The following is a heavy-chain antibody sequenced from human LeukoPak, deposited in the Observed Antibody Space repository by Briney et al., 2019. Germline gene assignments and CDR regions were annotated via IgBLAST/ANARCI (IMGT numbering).Heavy chain of an antibody. CDR3: AKRTKSGWSTDAFDI. J-gene: IGHJ3*02. CDR2: ITGSGGST. V-gene: IGHV3-23*01. Sequence: GGSLRLSCAASGITFSSYAMSWVRQAPGKGLEWVSSITGSGGSTYYADSVKGRFTISRHNSRNTLYLQMNSLRAEDTAVYYCAKRTKSGWSTDAFDIWGQGTKVTVSS. CDR1: GITFSSYA. D-gene: IGHD6-19*01.